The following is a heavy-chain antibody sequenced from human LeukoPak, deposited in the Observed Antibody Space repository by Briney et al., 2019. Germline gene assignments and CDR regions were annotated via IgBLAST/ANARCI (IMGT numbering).Heavy chain of an antibody. Sequence: SETLSLTCADYGGSFSGYYWSWIRQPPGKGLEWIGEINHSGSTNYNPSLKSRVTISVDTSKNQFSLKLSSVTAADTAVYYCARGPLNWGYYYYMDVWGKGTTVTVSS. D-gene: IGHD7-27*01. CDR3: ARGPLNWGYYYYMDV. CDR2: INHSGST. CDR1: GGSFSGYY. V-gene: IGHV4-34*01. J-gene: IGHJ6*03.